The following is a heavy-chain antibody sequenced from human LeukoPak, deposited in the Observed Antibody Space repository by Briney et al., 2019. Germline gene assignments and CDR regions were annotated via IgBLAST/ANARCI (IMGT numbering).Heavy chain of an antibody. Sequence: GGSLRLSCAASGFTFISYGMQWVRHAPGKGLVWVSRINTDGSDISYADSVKGRFTISRDNAKNTLYLQMNSLRAEDTAVYYCARELPREVTLDYWGQGTLVTVSS. V-gene: IGHV3-74*01. CDR3: ARELPREVTLDY. D-gene: IGHD2-21*02. CDR2: INTDGSDI. CDR1: GFTFISYG. J-gene: IGHJ4*01.